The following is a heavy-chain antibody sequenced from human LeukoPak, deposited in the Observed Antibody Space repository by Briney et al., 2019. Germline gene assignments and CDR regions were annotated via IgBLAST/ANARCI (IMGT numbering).Heavy chain of an antibody. CDR1: GGSISSSSYY. J-gene: IGHJ4*02. CDR3: ARVHSGSYEGVY. D-gene: IGHD1-26*01. CDR2: IYTSGST. V-gene: IGHV4-61*02. Sequence: PSETLSLTCTVSGGSISSSSYYWSWIRQPAGKGLEWIGRIYTSGSTNYNPSLKSRVTISVDTSKNQFSLKLSSVTAADTAVYYCARVHSGSYEGVYWGQGTLVTVSS.